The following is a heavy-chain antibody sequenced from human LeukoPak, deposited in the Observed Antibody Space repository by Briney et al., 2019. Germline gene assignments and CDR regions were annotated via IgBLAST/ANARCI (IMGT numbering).Heavy chain of an antibody. D-gene: IGHD6-6*01. CDR3: ARDSAPRLYRSSLFGY. Sequence: ASVKVSCKASGYTFTSYYMHWVRQAPRQGREWMGIINPSGGSTSYAQKFQGRVTMTRDTSTSTVYMELSSLRSDDTAVYYCARDSAPRLYRSSLFGYWGQGTLVTVSS. CDR1: GYTFTSYY. CDR2: INPSGGST. J-gene: IGHJ4*02. V-gene: IGHV1-46*01.